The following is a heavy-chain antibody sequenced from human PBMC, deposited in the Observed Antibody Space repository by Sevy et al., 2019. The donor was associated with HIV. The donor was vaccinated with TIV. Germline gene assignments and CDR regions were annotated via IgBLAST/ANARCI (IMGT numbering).Heavy chain of an antibody. J-gene: IGHJ6*02. CDR2: ISSSSGSI. CDR1: GFTFSNYN. Sequence: GGSLRLSCAASGFTFSNYNMTWVRQAPGKGLEWVSFISSSSGSIYYADSLKGRFTISRDNVKNSLYLQMNSLRAEDTAVYYCARDRDTIAKNKYYYYGLDVWGQGTTVTVSS. CDR3: ARDRDTIAKNKYYYYGLDV. V-gene: IGHV3-21*01. D-gene: IGHD3-9*01.